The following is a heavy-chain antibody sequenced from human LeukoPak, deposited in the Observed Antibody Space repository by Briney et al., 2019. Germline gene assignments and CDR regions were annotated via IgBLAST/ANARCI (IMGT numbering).Heavy chain of an antibody. J-gene: IGHJ6*03. CDR1: GFTFNSYG. Sequence: GGSLRLSCAASGFTFNSYGIHWVRQAPGKGLEWVAFIRYDGSSKYYVDSVKGRFTISRDNSKNTLYLQMNSLRAEDTAVYFCAKGSGWEASYFYYYMDAWGKGTTVTISS. D-gene: IGHD1-26*01. V-gene: IGHV3-30*02. CDR3: AKGSGWEASYFYYYMDA. CDR2: IRYDGSSK.